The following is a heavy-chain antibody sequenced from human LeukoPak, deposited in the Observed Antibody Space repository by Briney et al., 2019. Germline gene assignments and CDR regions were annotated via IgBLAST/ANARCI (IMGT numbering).Heavy chain of an antibody. CDR3: ATGGRSGVALEQ. D-gene: IGHD1/OR15-1a*01. J-gene: IGHJ4*02. CDR2: IYSGGTT. CDR1: GFIASSNY. V-gene: IGHV3-53*01. Sequence: GGSLGLSCVVSGFIASSNYMSWVRQAPGKGLEWISLIYSGGTTYYADSVMGRFTISRDNSKTTLFLQMNSLKAEDTAVYYCATGGRSGVALEQWGQGTLVTVSS.